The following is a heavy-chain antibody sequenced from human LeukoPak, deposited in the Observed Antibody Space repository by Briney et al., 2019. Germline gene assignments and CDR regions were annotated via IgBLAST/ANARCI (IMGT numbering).Heavy chain of an antibody. CDR3: ARVRGYSYNDWFDP. CDR1: GFTLSNYG. J-gene: IGHJ5*02. V-gene: IGHV3-33*01. Sequence: GGSLRLSCAASGFTLSNYGMHWVRQAPGKGLEWVAVIWYDGSDKYYADSVKGRFTISRDNSKNTLYVQMNSLRVEDTAVYYCARVRGYSYNDWFDPWGQGTLVTVSS. D-gene: IGHD5-18*01. CDR2: IWYDGSDK.